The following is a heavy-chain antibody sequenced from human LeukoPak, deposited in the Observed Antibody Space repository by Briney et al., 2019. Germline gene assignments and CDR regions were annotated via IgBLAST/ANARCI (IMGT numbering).Heavy chain of an antibody. CDR2: MNPNSGNT. J-gene: IGHJ4*02. V-gene: IGHV1-8*01. CDR1: GYTFTSYD. D-gene: IGHD6-19*01. Sequence: ASVKVSCRASGYTFTSYDINWVRQATGQGLEWMGWMNPNSGNTGYVQKFQGRVTMTRNTSISTAYMELSSLRSEDTAVYYCARGLPPPPWGAVAGIDDYWGQGTLVTVSS. CDR3: ARGLPPPPWGAVAGIDDY.